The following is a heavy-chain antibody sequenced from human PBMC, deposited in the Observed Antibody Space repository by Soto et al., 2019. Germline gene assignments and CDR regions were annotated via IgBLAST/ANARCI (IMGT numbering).Heavy chain of an antibody. Sequence: SETLSLTCTVSGGSISSSSYYWGWIRQPPGKVLEWIGSIYYSGSTYYNPSLKSRVTISVDTSKNQFSLKLSSVTAADTAVYYCARRYGDYDYWGQGTLVTVSS. CDR1: GGSISSSSYY. CDR2: IYYSGST. CDR3: ARRYGDYDY. J-gene: IGHJ4*02. V-gene: IGHV4-39*01. D-gene: IGHD4-17*01.